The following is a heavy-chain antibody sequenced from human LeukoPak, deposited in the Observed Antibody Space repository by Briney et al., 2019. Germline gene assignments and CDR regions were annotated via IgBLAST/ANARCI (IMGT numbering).Heavy chain of an antibody. CDR3: ARDQWIPSAYYGMDV. CDR2: ISAYNGNT. Sequence: GASVKVSCKASGYTFTSYGISWVRQAPGQGLEWMGWISAYNGNTNYAQKLQGRVTMTTDTSTSTAYMELRSLRSDDTAVYYCARDQWIPSAYYGMDVWGQGTTVTVSS. V-gene: IGHV1-18*01. D-gene: IGHD5-12*01. J-gene: IGHJ6*02. CDR1: GYTFTSYG.